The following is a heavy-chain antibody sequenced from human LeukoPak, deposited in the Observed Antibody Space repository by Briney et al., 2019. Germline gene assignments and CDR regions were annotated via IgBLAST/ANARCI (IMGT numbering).Heavy chain of an antibody. Sequence: SETLSLTCTVSGGSISSYYWSWIRQPPGEGLEWIGYIYYSGSTNYNPSLKSRVTISVDTSKNQFSLKLSSVAAAGTAVYYCARDPYGDYYFDYWGQGTLVTVSS. D-gene: IGHD4-17*01. CDR1: GGSISSYY. J-gene: IGHJ4*02. V-gene: IGHV4-59*01. CDR2: IYYSGST. CDR3: ARDPYGDYYFDY.